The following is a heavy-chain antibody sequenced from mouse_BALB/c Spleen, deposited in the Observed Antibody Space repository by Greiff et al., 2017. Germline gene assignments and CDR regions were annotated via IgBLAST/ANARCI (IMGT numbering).Heavy chain of an antibody. CDR3: ARGTTVVPFDY. CDR1: GFTFSSYA. D-gene: IGHD1-1*01. Sequence: EVKLMESGGGLVKPGGSLKLSCAASGFTFSSYAMSWVRQTPEKRLEWVASISSGGSTYYPDSVKGRFTISRDNARNILYLQMSSLRSEDTAMYYCARGTTVVPFDYWGQGTTLTVSS. V-gene: IGHV5-6-5*01. CDR2: ISSGGST. J-gene: IGHJ2*01.